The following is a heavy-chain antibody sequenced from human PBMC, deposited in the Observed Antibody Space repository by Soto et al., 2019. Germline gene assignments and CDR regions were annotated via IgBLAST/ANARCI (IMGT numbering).Heavy chain of an antibody. D-gene: IGHD2-21*01. V-gene: IGHV2-5*01. Sequence: VSGPTLVNPTQTLTLTCTFSGYSLSTSGVCVGWIRQPPGKALQWLALIYWNDDKRYSPSLKSRLTITKDTSKNQVVLTMTNMDPVDTATYYCARHTISPPLYYFDYWSQGTLVNVSS. CDR1: GYSLSTSGVC. CDR2: IYWNDDK. CDR3: ARHTISPPLYYFDY. J-gene: IGHJ4*02.